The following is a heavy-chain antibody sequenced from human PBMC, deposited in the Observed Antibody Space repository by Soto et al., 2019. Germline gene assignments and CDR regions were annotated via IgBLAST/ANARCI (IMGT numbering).Heavy chain of an antibody. CDR3: ASSGCSSTSCYPSPTDY. CDR1: GFTVSSNY. CDR2: IYSGGST. D-gene: IGHD2-2*01. Sequence: WGSLRLSCAASGFTVSSNYMSWVRQAPGKGLEWVSVIYSGGSTYYADSVKGRFTISRDNSKNTLYLQMNSLRAEDTAVYYCASSGCSSTSCYPSPTDYWGQGTLVTVSS. J-gene: IGHJ4*02. V-gene: IGHV3-66*01.